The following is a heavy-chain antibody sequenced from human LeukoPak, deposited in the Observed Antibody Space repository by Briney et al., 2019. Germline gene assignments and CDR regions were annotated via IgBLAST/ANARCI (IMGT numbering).Heavy chain of an antibody. J-gene: IGHJ4*02. V-gene: IGHV4-39*07. CDR3: ARRRGRLEPRPFDY. D-gene: IGHD1-1*01. Sequence: SETLSLTCTVSGGSISSSSYYWGWIRQPPGKGLEWIGSIYYSGSTYYNPSLKSRVTISVDMSKNQFSLKLSSVTAADTAVYYCARRRGRLEPRPFDYWGQGTLVTVSS. CDR1: GGSISSSSYY. CDR2: IYYSGST.